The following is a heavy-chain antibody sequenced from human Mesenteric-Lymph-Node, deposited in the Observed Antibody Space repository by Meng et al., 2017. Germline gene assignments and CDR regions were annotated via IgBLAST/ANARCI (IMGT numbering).Heavy chain of an antibody. CDR2: IDHRGNT. J-gene: IGHJ5*02. CDR3: ARRGPSGNFSP. V-gene: IGHV4-34*01. D-gene: IGHD3-10*01. CDR1: GGSFRDYY. Sequence: VPLQQWGAGMLKPSETLSRSCAVYGGSFRDYYWTWIRHPPGKGLEWIGEIDHRGNTKYNPSLKSRVTISLGTSKKQFSLKVSSVTAADSAVYYCARRGPSGNFSPWSQGALVTVSS.